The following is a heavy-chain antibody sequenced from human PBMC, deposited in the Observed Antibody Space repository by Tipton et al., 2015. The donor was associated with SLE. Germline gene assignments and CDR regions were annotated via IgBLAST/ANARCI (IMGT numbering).Heavy chain of an antibody. D-gene: IGHD1-14*01. Sequence: QVQLVQSGAEVKKPGASVKVSCKASGYTFTSYGISWVRQAPGQGLEWMGIINPSGGSTSYAQKFQGRVTMTRDTSTSTVYMELSSLRSGDTAVYYCARGPGHRWFDPWGQGTLVTVSS. CDR3: ARGPGHRWFDP. V-gene: IGHV1-46*01. J-gene: IGHJ5*02. CDR2: INPSGGST. CDR1: GYTFTSYG.